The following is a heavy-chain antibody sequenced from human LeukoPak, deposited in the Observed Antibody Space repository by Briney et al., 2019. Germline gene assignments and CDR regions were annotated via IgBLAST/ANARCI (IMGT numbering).Heavy chain of an antibody. D-gene: IGHD3-3*01. V-gene: IGHV4-59*01. CDR1: GGSISSYY. CDR3: ASASDFGVVSDY. J-gene: IGHJ4*02. Sequence: SETLSLTCTVSGGSISSYYWSWIRQPPGKGLEWIGYIYYSGSTNYNPSLKSRVTISVDTSKNQFSLKLSSVTAADTAVYYCASASDFGVVSDYWGQGTLVTVSS. CDR2: IYYSGST.